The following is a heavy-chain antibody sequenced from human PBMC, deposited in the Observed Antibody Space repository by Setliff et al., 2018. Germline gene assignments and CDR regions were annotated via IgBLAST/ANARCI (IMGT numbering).Heavy chain of an antibody. J-gene: IGHJ4*02. V-gene: IGHV3-30-3*01. Sequence: GGSLRLSCAASGFTFTNYIIHWVRQAPGKGLEWVAVMSYDGSNKYYADSVKGRFTISRDNSKNTLYLQMNSLRPEDTAVYYCAKDSLSGWSAVDYWGQGTLVTVS. CDR1: GFTFTNYI. D-gene: IGHD6-19*01. CDR3: AKDSLSGWSAVDY. CDR2: MSYDGSNK.